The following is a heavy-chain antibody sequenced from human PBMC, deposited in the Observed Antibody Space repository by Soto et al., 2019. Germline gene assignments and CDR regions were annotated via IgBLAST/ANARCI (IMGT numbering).Heavy chain of an antibody. V-gene: IGHV4-30-4*01. CDR3: ARDRADSYGSGIQY. D-gene: IGHD3-10*01. CDR1: GGSISSGDYY. CDR2: IYYSGST. Sequence: SETLSLTCTVSGGSISSGDYYWTWIRQPPGKGLEWIGYIYYSGSTDYSPSLKSRIIISLDTSKNQFSLKLSSVTAADTAVYYCARDRADSYGSGIQYWGQGTLVTVSS. J-gene: IGHJ4*02.